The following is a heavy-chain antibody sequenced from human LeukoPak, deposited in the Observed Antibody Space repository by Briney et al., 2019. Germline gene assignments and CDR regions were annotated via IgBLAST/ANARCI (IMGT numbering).Heavy chain of an antibody. Sequence: SETLSLTCTVSGGSISSSNYYWGWVRQPPGKGLEWIGSIYYSGTTYYNTSLKSRVTMSVDTSKNQFHLKLTSVTAADTAVYYCARHQYYDFWSGYPYYFDYWGQGTLVTVSS. J-gene: IGHJ4*02. CDR1: GGSISSSNYY. CDR2: IYYSGTT. CDR3: ARHQYYDFWSGYPYYFDY. D-gene: IGHD3-3*01. V-gene: IGHV4-39*01.